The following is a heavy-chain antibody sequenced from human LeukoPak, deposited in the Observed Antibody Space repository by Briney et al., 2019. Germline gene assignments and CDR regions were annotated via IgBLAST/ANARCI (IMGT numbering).Heavy chain of an antibody. Sequence: KPSETLSLTCTVSGGSISSYYWSWIRQPPGKGLEWIGYIYYSGSTTYNPSLKSRVTISVDTSKNQFSLKLSSVPAADTAVYYCAREIRLDYYDSSGYYYLEAFDIWGQGTMLPVSS. CDR2: IYYSGST. V-gene: IGHV4-59*01. CDR1: GGSISSYY. CDR3: AREIRLDYYDSSGYYYLEAFDI. J-gene: IGHJ3*02. D-gene: IGHD3-22*01.